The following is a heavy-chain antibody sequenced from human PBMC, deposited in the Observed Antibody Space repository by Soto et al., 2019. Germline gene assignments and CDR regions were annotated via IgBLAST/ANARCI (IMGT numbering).Heavy chain of an antibody. Sequence: GGSLRFSCAASGFTFSSYWMSWVRQAPGKGLEWVANIKQDGSEKYYVDSVKGRFTISRDNAKNSLYLQMNSLRAEDTAVYYCARDLIYYGSGSSLVDYYYYMDVWGKGTTVTVSS. V-gene: IGHV3-7*01. CDR2: IKQDGSEK. CDR1: GFTFSSYW. D-gene: IGHD3-10*01. CDR3: ARDLIYYGSGSSLVDYYYYMDV. J-gene: IGHJ6*03.